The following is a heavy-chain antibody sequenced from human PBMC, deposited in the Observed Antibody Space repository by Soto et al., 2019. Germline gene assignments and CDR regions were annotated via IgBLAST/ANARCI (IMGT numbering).Heavy chain of an antibody. V-gene: IGHV3-30-3*01. J-gene: IGHJ4*02. CDR3: ARAATVLVTSDYFDC. D-gene: IGHD5-18*01. CDR1: GFTFSTYA. Sequence: GGSLRLSCAASGFTFSTYAMHWVRQAPGKGLEWVAVISHDGNNKYYADSVKGRFTISRDNSKNTLYLQMNSLRTEDTAVYYCARAATVLVTSDYFDCWGQGSLVTVSS. CDR2: ISHDGNNK.